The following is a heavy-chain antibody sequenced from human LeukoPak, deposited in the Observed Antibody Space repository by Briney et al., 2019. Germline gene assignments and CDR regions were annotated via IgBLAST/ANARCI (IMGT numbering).Heavy chain of an antibody. D-gene: IGHD3-22*01. CDR2: ISSSSSAI. V-gene: IGHV3-48*02. CDR1: GFTFSSYN. CDR3: ARGWGPSGSYNNDY. Sequence: GGSLRLSCAASGFTFSSYNMNWVRQAPGKGLEWVSYISSSSSAIYYADSVKGRFTISGDNAKNSLYLQMNSLRDEDTAVYYCARGWGPSGSYNNDYWGQGTLVTVSS. J-gene: IGHJ4*02.